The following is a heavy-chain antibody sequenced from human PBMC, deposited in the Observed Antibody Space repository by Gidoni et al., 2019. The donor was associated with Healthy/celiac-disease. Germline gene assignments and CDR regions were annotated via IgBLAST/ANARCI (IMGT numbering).Heavy chain of an antibody. V-gene: IGHV3-30*18. CDR2: ISYDGSNK. J-gene: IGHJ6*03. D-gene: IGHD3-10*01. CDR1: GFNFSSSG. CDR3: AKDGRRGVRTLYYMDV. Sequence: QVQLVESGGGVVQPGRSLRLSCEASGFNFSSSGMHWDRQAPGKGLEWVAVISYDGSNKYYADSGKGRFTIARDNSKNTLYLQMNSLRAEDTAVYYCAKDGRRGVRTLYYMDVWGKGTTVTVSS.